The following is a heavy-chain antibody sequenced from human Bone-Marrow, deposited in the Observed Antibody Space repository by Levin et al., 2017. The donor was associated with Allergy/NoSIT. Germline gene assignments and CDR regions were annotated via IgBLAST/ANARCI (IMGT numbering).Heavy chain of an antibody. CDR3: ARAPYYATHWGAFDT. Sequence: SQTLSLTCSVSGGSVNRADYYWSWIRQPPGKGLEWVGYVFYTGDTYYYPSLQSRLSMSVDTSRNQFSLRLTSVTVADTAVYFCARAPYYATHWGAFDTWGQGITVTVSP. CDR1: GGSVNRADYY. D-gene: IGHD2-8*01. J-gene: IGHJ3*02. CDR2: VFYTGDT. V-gene: IGHV4-30-4*01.